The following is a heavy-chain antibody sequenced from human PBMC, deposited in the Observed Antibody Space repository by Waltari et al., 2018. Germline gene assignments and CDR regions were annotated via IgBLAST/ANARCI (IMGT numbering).Heavy chain of an antibody. V-gene: IGHV3-53*01. CDR2: IYVGGSS. D-gene: IGHD6-6*01. J-gene: IGHJ4*02. CDR1: GFTVSSSY. CDR3: ARGSGCSSSSGYY. Sequence: EVQLVGSGGGLIQPGGSLRLSCAASGFTVSSSYMSWVRQAPGKGLEWVSVIYVGGSSYYADSVKGRFTISRDNSKNTLYLQMNSLRAEDTAVYYCARGSGCSSSSGYYWGQGTLVTVSS.